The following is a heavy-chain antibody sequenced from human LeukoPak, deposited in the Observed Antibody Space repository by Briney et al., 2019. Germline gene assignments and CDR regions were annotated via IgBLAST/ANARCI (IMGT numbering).Heavy chain of an antibody. J-gene: IGHJ6*03. V-gene: IGHV4-34*01. CDR1: GGSFSGYY. CDR2: INNSGST. Sequence: SQTLSLTCAVDGGSFSGYYWSWIRQPPGKGLEWNGEINNSGSTNYNTSLKSRAPLSVDTSKNQFSLSLGSLNAADPPWYSFARGRAGWLRSPPRYYYYMDVWGKGTTVTISS. CDR3: ARGRAGWLRSPPRYYYYMDV. D-gene: IGHD5-12*01.